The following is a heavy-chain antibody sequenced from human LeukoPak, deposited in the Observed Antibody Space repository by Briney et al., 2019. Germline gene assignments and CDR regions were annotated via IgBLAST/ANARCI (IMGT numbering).Heavy chain of an antibody. V-gene: IGHV3-21*01. CDR1: GFTFSSYS. D-gene: IGHD5-18*01. J-gene: IGHJ4*02. Sequence: GGSLRLSCAASGFTFSSYSMNWVRQAPGKGLEWVSSTSSSSSYIYYADSVKGRFTISRDNSKNTLYLQMNSLRAEDTAVYYCARDLRGYSYGLFDYWGQGTLVTVSS. CDR2: TSSSSSYI. CDR3: ARDLRGYSYGLFDY.